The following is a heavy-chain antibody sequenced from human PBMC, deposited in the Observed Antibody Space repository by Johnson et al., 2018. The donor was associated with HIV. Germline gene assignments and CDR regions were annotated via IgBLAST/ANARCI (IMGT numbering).Heavy chain of an antibody. D-gene: IGHD1-26*01. CDR1: GFTFSSYW. J-gene: IGHJ3*02. Sequence: VQLVESGGGLVQPGGSLRLSCAASGFTFSSYWMSWVRQASGKGLEWVGRIRSKANSYATAYAASVKGRFTIARDDSKNTAYLQMNSLKTEDTPVYYCTVHSGERTDHDAFDIWGQGTMVTVSS. CDR3: TVHSGERTDHDAFDI. V-gene: IGHV3-73*01. CDR2: IRSKANSYAT.